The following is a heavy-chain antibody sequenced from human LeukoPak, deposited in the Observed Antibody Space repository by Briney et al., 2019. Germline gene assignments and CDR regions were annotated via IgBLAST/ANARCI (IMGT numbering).Heavy chain of an antibody. CDR3: ARRGGVGMDV. D-gene: IGHD2-8*01. CDR1: VYTFTSYY. V-gene: IGHV1-46*01. J-gene: IGHJ6*02. Sequence: GASVTVSCTASVYTFTSYYIHWVRQPPGQGLEWMGIINPSGGSTSYAHKFQGRVIMTRDPSTSTVYMELSSLRSEDTAVYYCARRGGVGMDVWGQGTTLIVSS. CDR2: INPSGGST.